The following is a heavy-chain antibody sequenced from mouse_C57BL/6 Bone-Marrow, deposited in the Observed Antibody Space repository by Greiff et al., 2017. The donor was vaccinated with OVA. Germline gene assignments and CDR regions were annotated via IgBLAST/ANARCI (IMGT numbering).Heavy chain of an antibody. CDR2: ISYDGSN. J-gene: IGHJ4*01. CDR1: GYSITSGYY. V-gene: IGHV3-6*01. CDR3: ARAYYSNPMDY. Sequence: EVKLVESGPGLVKPSQSLSLTCSVTGYSITSGYYWNWIRQFPGNKLEWMGYISYDGSNNYNPSLKNRISITRDTSKNQFFLKLNSVTTEDTATYYCARAYYSNPMDYWGQGTSVTVSS. D-gene: IGHD2-5*01.